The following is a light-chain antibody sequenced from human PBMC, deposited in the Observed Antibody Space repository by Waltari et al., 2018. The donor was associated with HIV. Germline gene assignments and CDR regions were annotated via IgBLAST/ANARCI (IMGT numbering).Light chain of an antibody. V-gene: IGKV1-5*03. J-gene: IGKJ2*02. Sequence: DIQMTQSPSTLSASVGDRVPITCRASQSISSWLAWYQQKPGKAPKLLIYKASTLESGVPSRFSGSGSGTGFTLTISSLQPDDFATYYCQQYNSYGTFGQGTKLEIK. CDR1: QSISSW. CDR2: KAS. CDR3: QQYNSYGT.